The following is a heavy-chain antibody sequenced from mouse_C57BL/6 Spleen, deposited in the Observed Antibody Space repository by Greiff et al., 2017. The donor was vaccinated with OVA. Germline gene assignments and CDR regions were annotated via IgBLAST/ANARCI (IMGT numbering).Heavy chain of an antibody. Sequence: VQVVESGPELVKPGASVKISCKASGYAFSSSWMNWVKQRPGKGLEWIGRIYPGDGDTNYNGKFKGKATLTADKSSSTAYMQLSSLTSEDSAVYFCARVLWAYYFDYWGQGTTLTVSS. CDR2: IYPGDGDT. CDR1: GYAFSSSW. J-gene: IGHJ2*01. D-gene: IGHD1-1*02. V-gene: IGHV1-82*01. CDR3: ARVLWAYYFDY.